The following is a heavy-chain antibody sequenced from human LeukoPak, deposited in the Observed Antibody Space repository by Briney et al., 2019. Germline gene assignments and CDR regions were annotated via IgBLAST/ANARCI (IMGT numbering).Heavy chain of an antibody. V-gene: IGHV4-59*08. CDR3: ARAAAGTEHAFDI. J-gene: IGHJ3*02. CDR2: IYYSGST. Sequence: PSETLSLTCTVSGGSISSYYWSWIRQPPGKGLEWIGYIYYSGSTNYNPSLKSRVTISVDTSKNQLSLKLSSVTAADTAVYYCARAAAGTEHAFDIWGQGTMVTVSS. D-gene: IGHD6-13*01. CDR1: GGSISSYY.